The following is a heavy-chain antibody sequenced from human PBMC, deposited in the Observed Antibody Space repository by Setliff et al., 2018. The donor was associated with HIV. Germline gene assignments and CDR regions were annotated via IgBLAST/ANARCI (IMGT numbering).Heavy chain of an antibody. V-gene: IGHV4-31*03. CDR2: IYYNGRT. J-gene: IGHJ6*02. CDR3: VRERRRSPLSYGLDV. CDR1: GGSISSGGYY. Sequence: TLSLTCTVSGGSISSGGYYWNWIRQYPVKGLEWIGHIYYNGRTLFNPALGTRLNMSVDTSENQFSLHLNSVTAADTAVYYCVRERRRSPLSYGLDVWGQGTTVTVSS.